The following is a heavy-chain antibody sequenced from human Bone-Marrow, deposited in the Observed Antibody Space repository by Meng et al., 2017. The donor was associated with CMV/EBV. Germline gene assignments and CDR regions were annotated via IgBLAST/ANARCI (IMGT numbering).Heavy chain of an antibody. V-gene: IGHV1-46*01. J-gene: IGHJ5*02. D-gene: IGHD2-2*01. CDR2: VNPSGGTT. Sequence: ASVKVSCKASGYTFTSYYMHWVRQAPGQGLEWMGIVNPSGGTTSYAQKFQGRVTMTRDTSISTAYMELSRLRSDDTAVYYCAREVVVVPADISGFDPWGQGTLVTVSS. CDR1: GYTFTSYY. CDR3: AREVVVVPADISGFDP.